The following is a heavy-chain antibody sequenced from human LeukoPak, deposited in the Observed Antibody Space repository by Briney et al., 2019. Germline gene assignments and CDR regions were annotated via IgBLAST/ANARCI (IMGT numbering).Heavy chain of an antibody. J-gene: IGHJ4*02. V-gene: IGHV4-59*12. CDR3: ASGYCSSTSCYYFDY. CDR2: IYYSGST. Sequence: SETLSLTCTVSGGSISSYYWSWIRQPPGKGLEWIGYIYYSGSTNYNPSLKSRVTISVDTSKNQFSLKLSSVTAADTAVYYCASGYCSSTSCYYFDYWGQGTLVTVSS. CDR1: GGSISSYY. D-gene: IGHD2-2*03.